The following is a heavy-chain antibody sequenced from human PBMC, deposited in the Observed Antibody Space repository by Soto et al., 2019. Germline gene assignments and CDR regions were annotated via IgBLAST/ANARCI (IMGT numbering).Heavy chain of an antibody. CDR1: GCTFSSYT. Sequence: QVQLVQSGAEVKKPGASVKVSCKASGCTFSSYTISWVRQAPGQGLEWMGRIIPILGIANYAQKYQGRVTITADKSTSPAYMELSSLRSEDTAVYYCADRLFDYWGQGTLVTVSS. V-gene: IGHV1-69*02. CDR3: ADRLFDY. CDR2: IIPILGIA. J-gene: IGHJ4*02.